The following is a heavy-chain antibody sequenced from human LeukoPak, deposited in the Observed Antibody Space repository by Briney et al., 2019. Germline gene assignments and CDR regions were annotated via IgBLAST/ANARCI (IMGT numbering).Heavy chain of an antibody. CDR2: ISGGGGST. J-gene: IGHJ6*02. Sequence: GGSLRLSCAGSGFTFARHALTWVRQAPGMGLEWVSTISGGGGSTHYADSVKGRFTISRDNSKNTLYLQMNSMRAEDTAVYYCAKDVSEGGSGSTVGYGMDVWGQGTTVTVSS. CDR1: GFTFARHA. D-gene: IGHD3-10*01. CDR3: AKDVSEGGSGSTVGYGMDV. V-gene: IGHV3-23*01.